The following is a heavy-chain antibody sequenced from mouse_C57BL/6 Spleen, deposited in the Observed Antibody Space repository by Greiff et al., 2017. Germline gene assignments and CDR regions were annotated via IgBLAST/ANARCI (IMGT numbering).Heavy chain of an antibody. CDR2: IYPRSGNT. CDR1: GYTFTSYG. Sequence: QVPLKESGAELARPGASVKLSCKASGYTFTSYGISWVKQRTGQGLEWIGEIYPRSGNTYYNEKFKGKATLTADKSSSTAYMELRSLTSEDAAVYFGARYITTVATYWGQGTLVTVSA. D-gene: IGHD1-1*01. J-gene: IGHJ3*01. CDR3: ARYITTVATY. V-gene: IGHV1-81*01.